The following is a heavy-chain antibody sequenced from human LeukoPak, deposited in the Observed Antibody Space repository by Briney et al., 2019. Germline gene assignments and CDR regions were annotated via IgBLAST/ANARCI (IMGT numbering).Heavy chain of an antibody. D-gene: IGHD5-12*01. Sequence: ASVKVSCKTSGGTFRSYAISWVRQAPGQGLEWMGGIIPIFGTANYAQKFQGRVTMTRDTSINTGYMELSRLRSDDTAVYYCARGGIPVYYYYMDVWGKGTTVTISS. J-gene: IGHJ6*03. V-gene: IGHV1-69*05. CDR2: IIPIFGTA. CDR3: ARGGIPVYYYYMDV. CDR1: GGTFRSYA.